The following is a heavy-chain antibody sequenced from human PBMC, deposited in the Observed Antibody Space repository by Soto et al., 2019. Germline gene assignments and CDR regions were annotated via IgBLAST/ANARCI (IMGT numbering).Heavy chain of an antibody. Sequence: GGSLRLSCAASGFTFSSYAMHWVRQAPGKGLEWVAVISYDGSNKYYADSVKGRFTISRDNSKNTLYLQMNSLRAEDTAVYYCARDPLLSGYSSGWYQFPPTGGMDVWGQGTTVTVSS. D-gene: IGHD6-19*01. CDR2: ISYDGSNK. J-gene: IGHJ6*02. V-gene: IGHV3-30-3*01. CDR3: ARDPLLSGYSSGWYQFPPTGGMDV. CDR1: GFTFSSYA.